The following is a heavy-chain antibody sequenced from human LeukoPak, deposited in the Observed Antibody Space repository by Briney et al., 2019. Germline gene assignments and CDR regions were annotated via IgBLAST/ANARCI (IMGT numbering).Heavy chain of an antibody. CDR1: GYTFTGYY. J-gene: IGHJ4*02. CDR3: ARGRGTTSSNFDY. CDR2: INPNNGGT. V-gene: IGHV1-2*02. D-gene: IGHD2-2*01. Sequence: ASVKVSCKASGYTFTGYYMHWVRQAPVQGLEWMGWINPNNGGTNYAQKFQGRVTMTRDTSISTAYMELSRLTSDDTAVYYCARGRGTTSSNFDYWGQGTLVTVSS.